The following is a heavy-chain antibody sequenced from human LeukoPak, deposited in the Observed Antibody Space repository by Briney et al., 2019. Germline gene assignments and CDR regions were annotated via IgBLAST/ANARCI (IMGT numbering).Heavy chain of an antibody. CDR2: ISGSGGST. J-gene: IGHJ4*02. D-gene: IGHD5-12*01. CDR3: AKDGGYSGYDLDYYFDY. CDR1: GFTFSSYA. Sequence: PGGSLRLSCAASGFTFSSYAMSWVRQAPGKGLEWVSAISGSGGSTYYADSVKGRFTIPRDNSKNTLYLQMNSLRAEDTAVYYCAKDGGYSGYDLDYYFDYWGQGTLVTVSS. V-gene: IGHV3-23*01.